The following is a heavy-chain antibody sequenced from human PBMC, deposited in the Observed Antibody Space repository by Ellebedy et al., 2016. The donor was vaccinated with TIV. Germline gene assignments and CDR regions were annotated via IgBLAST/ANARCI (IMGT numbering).Heavy chain of an antibody. Sequence: GESLKISCAASGFTFSTYCMSWVRQAPGKGLEWVANIKQDGGEKNYVDSVKGRFTISRDNAKNSVFLQMNSLRAEDTSVYFCARDSKHSDYLLYGSSAMDVWGQGTTFTVSS. J-gene: IGHJ6*02. CDR1: GFTFSTYC. CDR3: ARDSKHSDYLLYGSSAMDV. CDR2: IKQDGGEK. D-gene: IGHD6-6*01. V-gene: IGHV3-7*01.